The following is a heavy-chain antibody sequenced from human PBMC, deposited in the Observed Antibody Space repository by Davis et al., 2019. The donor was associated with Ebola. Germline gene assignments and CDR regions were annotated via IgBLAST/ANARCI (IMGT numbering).Heavy chain of an antibody. V-gene: IGHV1-69*04. Sequence: AASVKVSCKASGGSFTDYTVSWVRQAPGQRLEWMGRIITILGIAHYAQRFQGRVTITADKSTNTAYMELSSLTSEDTAVYYCAKDPGADYGDYYYGLDVWGQGTTVTVSS. J-gene: IGHJ6*02. CDR2: IITILGIA. CDR3: AKDPGADYGDYYYGLDV. D-gene: IGHD4-17*01. CDR1: GGSFTDYT.